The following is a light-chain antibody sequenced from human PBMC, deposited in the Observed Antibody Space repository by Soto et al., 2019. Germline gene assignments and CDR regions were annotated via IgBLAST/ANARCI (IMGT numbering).Light chain of an antibody. Sequence: DIEMTQFPSTLSASAGDRVTITCRASQSLSSWLAWYQQRPGRAPRLLIYHASTLESGVPSRFSGSGSGTEFTLTISNLQPDDFATYYCQQYDNYPLTFGGGTKVEI. CDR2: HAS. CDR3: QQYDNYPLT. V-gene: IGKV1-5*01. J-gene: IGKJ4*01. CDR1: QSLSSW.